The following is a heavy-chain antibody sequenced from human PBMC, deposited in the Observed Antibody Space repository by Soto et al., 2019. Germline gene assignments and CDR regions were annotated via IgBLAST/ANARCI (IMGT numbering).Heavy chain of an antibody. CDR2: ISAYNGNT. D-gene: IGHD2-15*01. J-gene: IGHJ6*02. CDR1: GYTFTSYG. Sequence: QVQLVQSGAEVKKPGASVKVSCKASGYTFTSYGISWVRQAPGQGLEWMGWISAYNGNTNYAQKLQGRGTMTTDTSTSTAYMELRSLRSDDTAVYYCARRDWGYCSGGSCSDDYYYGMDVWGQGTTVTVSS. CDR3: ARRDWGYCSGGSCSDDYYYGMDV. V-gene: IGHV1-18*01.